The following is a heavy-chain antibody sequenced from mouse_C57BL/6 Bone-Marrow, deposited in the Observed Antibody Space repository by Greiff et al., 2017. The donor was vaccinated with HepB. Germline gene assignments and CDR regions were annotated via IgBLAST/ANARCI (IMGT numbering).Heavy chain of an antibody. CDR1: GYAFSSSW. J-gene: IGHJ2*01. V-gene: IGHV1-82*01. CDR2: IYPGDGDT. D-gene: IGHD1-1*01. Sequence: VQLQQSGPELVKPGASVKFSCKASGYAFSSSWMNWVKQRPGKGLEWIGRIYPGDGDTNYNGKFKGKATLTADKSSSTAYMQLSSLTSEDSSVYFCAVVAEVYYYDYWGQGTTLTVSS. CDR3: AVVAEVYYYDY.